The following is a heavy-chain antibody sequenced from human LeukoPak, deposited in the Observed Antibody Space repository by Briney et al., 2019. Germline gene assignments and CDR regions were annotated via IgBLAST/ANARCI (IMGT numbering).Heavy chain of an antibody. Sequence: SETLSLTCTVSGGSISSYYWSWIRQPPGKGLEWIGYIYYSGSTYYNPSLKSRVTISVDTSKNQFSLKLSSVTAADTAVYYCARGGNDYGDYVVDYWGQGTLVTVSS. D-gene: IGHD4-17*01. CDR3: ARGGNDYGDYVVDY. CDR2: IYYSGST. CDR1: GGSISSYY. V-gene: IGHV4-59*12. J-gene: IGHJ4*02.